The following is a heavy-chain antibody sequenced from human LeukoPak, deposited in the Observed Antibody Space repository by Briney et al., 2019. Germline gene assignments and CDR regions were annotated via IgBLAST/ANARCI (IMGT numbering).Heavy chain of an antibody. D-gene: IGHD3-22*01. Sequence: GGSLRLSCVASGFIFSGYAIHWVRQASGKGLEWVALISYNGGRKEYADSVKGRFTIDRDNSKNTVFLQMNSLRPGDTAIYFCARQEARNYYYEGLDYWGQGNLVTVSS. CDR2: ISYNGGRK. V-gene: IGHV3-30*04. CDR3: ARQEARNYYYEGLDY. CDR1: GFIFSGYA. J-gene: IGHJ4*02.